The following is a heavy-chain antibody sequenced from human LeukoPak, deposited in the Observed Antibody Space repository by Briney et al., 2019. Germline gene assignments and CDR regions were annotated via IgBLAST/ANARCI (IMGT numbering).Heavy chain of an antibody. V-gene: IGHV3-53*01. Sequence: PGGSLRLSCAASGFTVSSNYMSWVRQAPGKGLEWVSVIYSGGSTYYADSVKGRFTISRDNSKNTLYLQMNSLRAEDTAVYYCASLGDYYDSSGYYYWGRGTLVTVSS. CDR1: GFTVSSNY. CDR2: IYSGGST. J-gene: IGHJ4*02. D-gene: IGHD3-22*01. CDR3: ASLGDYYDSSGYYY.